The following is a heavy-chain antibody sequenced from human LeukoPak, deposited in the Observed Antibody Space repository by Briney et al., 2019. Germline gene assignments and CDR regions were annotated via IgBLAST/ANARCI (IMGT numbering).Heavy chain of an antibody. D-gene: IGHD3-10*01. CDR2: IWHDGSNE. CDR1: GFTFGIHG. Sequence: GRSLRLSCAASGFTFGIHGMHWVRQAPGKGLEWVAIIWHDGSNEYYEDSVKGRFTISRDNAKNSLYLQMNSLRAEDTAVYYCARWGYYGSGSYCFDYWGQGTLVTVSS. J-gene: IGHJ4*02. V-gene: IGHV3-33*03. CDR3: ARWGYYGSGSYCFDY.